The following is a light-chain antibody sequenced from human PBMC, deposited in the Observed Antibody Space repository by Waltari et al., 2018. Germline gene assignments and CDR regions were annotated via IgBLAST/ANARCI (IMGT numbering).Light chain of an antibody. Sequence: QISFYMSDNKNSLAWNNHKPGQLPKLLFYWSATQQSVVPDRFSSSASRTYFTLTINNLQTENVAGYYCQQYYRSRTCGQGTKMKNK. J-gene: IGKJ1*01. CDR3: QQYYRSRT. CDR2: WSA. CDR1: QISFYMSDNKNS. V-gene: IGKV4-1*01.